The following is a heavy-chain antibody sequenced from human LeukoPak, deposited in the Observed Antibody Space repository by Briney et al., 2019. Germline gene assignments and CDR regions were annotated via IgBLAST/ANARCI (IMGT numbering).Heavy chain of an antibody. CDR3: ARDSRITMVRGRLSYYYYMDV. CDR1: GFTFSSYS. J-gene: IGHJ6*03. D-gene: IGHD3-10*01. V-gene: IGHV3-48*01. Sequence: PGGSLRLSCAASGFTFSSYSMNWVRQAPGKGLEWVSYISSSSSTIYYADSVKGRFTISRDNAKNSLYLQMNSLRAEDTAVYYCARDSRITMVRGRLSYYYYMDVWGKGTTVTVSS. CDR2: ISSSSSTI.